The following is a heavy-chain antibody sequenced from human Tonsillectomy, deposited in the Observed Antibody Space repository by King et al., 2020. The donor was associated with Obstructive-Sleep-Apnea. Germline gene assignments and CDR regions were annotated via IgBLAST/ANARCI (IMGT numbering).Heavy chain of an antibody. D-gene: IGHD3-22*01. CDR3: ARVNGDDYYDSSGYYPD. Sequence: QLVQSGAEVKKPGASVKVSCKASGYTLTSYGISWVRQAPGQGLEWMVWISADNVNTHYAQKLQGRVTMTTDTSTITAYMELRSLRSDDTAVYYCARVNGDDYYDSSGYYPDWGQGTLVTVSS. J-gene: IGHJ4*02. CDR2: ISADNVNT. V-gene: IGHV1-18*04. CDR1: GYTLTSYG.